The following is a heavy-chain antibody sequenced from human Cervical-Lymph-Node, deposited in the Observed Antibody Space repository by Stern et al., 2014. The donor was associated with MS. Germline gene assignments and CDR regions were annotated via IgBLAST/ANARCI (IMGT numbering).Heavy chain of an antibody. D-gene: IGHD3-22*01. CDR3: ARGGVARAVIGIDY. V-gene: IGHV3-33*01. CDR1: VFTFGSFG. Sequence: VQLVESGGGVVQPGRSLRLSCAASVFTFGSFGMHLVRQTPCKGPEWVAAMWSVGSHKYYADSVEGRFTISRDISKSTLFLQMNSLRDEDTALYYCARGGVARAVIGIDYWGQGTLVTVSS. J-gene: IGHJ4*02. CDR2: MWSVGSHK.